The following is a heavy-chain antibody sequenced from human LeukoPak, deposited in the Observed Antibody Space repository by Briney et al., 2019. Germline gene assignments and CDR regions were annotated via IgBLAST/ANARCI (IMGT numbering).Heavy chain of an antibody. CDR2: ISFDGSDK. CDR3: ARRNYYDSHGYFGPFDY. CDR1: GFTFSTYA. Sequence: PGRSLRLSCTGSGFTFSTYAIYWVRQAPGKGLEWVAAISFDGSDKYYSDSVKGRFTISRDNSKNTLFLQMNSLRVEDTAVYYCARRNYYDSHGYFGPFDYWGQGTLVTVSS. V-gene: IGHV3-30*04. D-gene: IGHD3-22*01. J-gene: IGHJ4*02.